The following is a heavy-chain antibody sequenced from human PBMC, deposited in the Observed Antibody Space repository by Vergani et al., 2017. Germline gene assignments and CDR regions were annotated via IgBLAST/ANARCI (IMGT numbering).Heavy chain of an antibody. CDR2: ISAYNGNT. D-gene: IGHD4-17*01. V-gene: IGHV1-18*01. CDR1: GGTFSSYA. CDR3: ARDMEGYYGDSPGRDY. J-gene: IGHJ4*02. Sequence: QVQLVQSGAEVKKPGSSVKVSCKASGGTFSSYAISWVRQAPGQGLEWMGGISAYNGNTNYAQKLQGRVTMTTDTSTSTAYMELRSLRSDDTAVYYCARDMEGYYGDSPGRDYWGQGTLVTVSS.